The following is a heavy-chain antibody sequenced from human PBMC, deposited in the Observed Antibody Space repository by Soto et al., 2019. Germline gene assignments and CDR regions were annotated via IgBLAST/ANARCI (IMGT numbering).Heavy chain of an antibody. D-gene: IGHD3-22*01. J-gene: IGHJ4*02. CDR1: GYTFTSYY. V-gene: IGHV1-46*01. Sequence: SCNAYGYTFTSYYMHGVRQAPGQGLEWMGIINPSGGSTSYAQKFQGRVTMTRDTSTSTVYMELSSLRSEDTAVYYCAREGVVVIKGSFDYWGQGTLVTVSS. CDR2: INPSGGST. CDR3: AREGVVVIKGSFDY.